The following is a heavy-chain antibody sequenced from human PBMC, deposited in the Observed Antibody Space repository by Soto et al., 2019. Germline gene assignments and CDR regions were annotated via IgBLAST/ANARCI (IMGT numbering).Heavy chain of an antibody. J-gene: IGHJ6*02. CDR1: GGSFSSHA. CDR2: IIPIYGTT. V-gene: IGHV1-69*01. Sequence: QVQLVQSGTEVKKPGSSVKVSCKASGGSFSSHAVSWLRQAPGQGLEWMGGIIPIYGTTNYAQKFQGRVTITADDFTTNAYMELSSLRSEDTAIYYCVLNRMSAYTPGRPKKKDYYYYGLNVWGHGTTVIVSS. D-gene: IGHD3-16*01. CDR3: VLNRMSAYTPGRPKKKDYYYYGLNV.